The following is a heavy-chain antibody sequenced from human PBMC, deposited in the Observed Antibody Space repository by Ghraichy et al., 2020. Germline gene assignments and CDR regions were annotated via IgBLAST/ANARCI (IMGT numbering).Heavy chain of an antibody. CDR2: IYSGGST. CDR1: GFTVSSNY. D-gene: IGHD2-2*01. Sequence: GGSLRLSCAASGFTVSSNYMSWVRQAPGKGLEWVSVIYSGGSTYYADSVKGRFTISRDNSKNTLYLQMNSLRAEDTAVYYCARDVVPAATDYYYGMDVWGQGTTVTVSS. J-gene: IGHJ6*02. V-gene: IGHV3-53*01. CDR3: ARDVVPAATDYYYGMDV.